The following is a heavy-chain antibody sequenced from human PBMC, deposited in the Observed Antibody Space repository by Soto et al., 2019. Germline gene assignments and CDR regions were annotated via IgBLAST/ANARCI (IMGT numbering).Heavy chain of an antibody. V-gene: IGHV3-21*03. CDR2: ISTLSNYI. J-gene: IGHJ4*02. D-gene: IGHD1-26*01. CDR3: TRGPRADSSGTGAH. CDR1: GLTFGRYT. Sequence: GGSLRLSCAASGLTFGRYTMNWVRQAPGKGLEWVSSISTLSNYIFYADSVRGRFTISRDNSKNTLYLQMNNLKPDDTAIYYCTRGPRADSSGTGAHWGQGAPVTVSS.